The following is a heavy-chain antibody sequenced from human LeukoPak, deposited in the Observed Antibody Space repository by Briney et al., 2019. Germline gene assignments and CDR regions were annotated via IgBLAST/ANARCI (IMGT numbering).Heavy chain of an antibody. CDR1: GYTFTSYY. Sequence: ASVKGSCKASGYTFTSYYMHWVRQAPGQGLEWVVWIRGDNGDTNYAQKFQGRVIMTTDTSTTTAYMELRSLRSDETAVYYCARVDLLNGYYFFDYWGQGTLVTVSS. CDR2: IRGDNGDT. D-gene: IGHD6-13*01. V-gene: IGHV1-18*04. CDR3: ARVDLLNGYYFFDY. J-gene: IGHJ4*02.